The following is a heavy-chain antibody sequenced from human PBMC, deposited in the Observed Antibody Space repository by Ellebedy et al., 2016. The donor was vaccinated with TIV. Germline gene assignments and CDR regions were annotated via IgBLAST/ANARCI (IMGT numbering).Heavy chain of an antibody. J-gene: IGHJ6*02. CDR1: GYSFTSYW. CDR3: ARVGRYCSGGSCYAEYGMDV. D-gene: IGHD2-15*01. V-gene: IGHV5-51*01. Sequence: GESLKISCEAFGYSFTSYWIGWVRQMPGKGLEWMGIIYPGDSDTTYSPSFQGQVTISADKSISIAYLQWSSLKASDTAMYYCARVGRYCSGGSCYAEYGMDVWGQGTTVTVSS. CDR2: IYPGDSDT.